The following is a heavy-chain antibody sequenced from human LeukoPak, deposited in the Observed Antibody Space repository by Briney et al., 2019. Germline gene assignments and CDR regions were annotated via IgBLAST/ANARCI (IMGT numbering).Heavy chain of an antibody. V-gene: IGHV3-23*01. J-gene: IGHJ4*02. Sequence: GGSLRLSCAASGFTFSSYAITWVRQAPGKGLEWVSGISGSGASTYYADSVEGRFTISRDNSKNSLYLQMNSLRAEDTAVYYCAGGGAVDFDYWGQGTLVTVSS. CDR2: ISGSGAST. CDR1: GFTFSSYA. CDR3: AGGGAVDFDY. D-gene: IGHD1-26*01.